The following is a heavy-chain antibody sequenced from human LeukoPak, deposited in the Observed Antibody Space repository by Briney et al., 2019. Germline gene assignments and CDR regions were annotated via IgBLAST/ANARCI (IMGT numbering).Heavy chain of an antibody. V-gene: IGHV4-34*01. J-gene: IGHJ6*03. D-gene: IGHD3-10*01. CDR3: ARVGAGEYYYYYMDV. CDR2: IYYSGST. CDR1: GGSFSGYY. Sequence: PSETLSLTCAVYGGSFSGYYWGWIRQPPGKGLEWIGSIYYSGSTYCNPSLKSRVTISVDTSKNQFSLKLSSVTAADTAVYYCARVGAGEYYYYYMDVWGKGTTVTVSS.